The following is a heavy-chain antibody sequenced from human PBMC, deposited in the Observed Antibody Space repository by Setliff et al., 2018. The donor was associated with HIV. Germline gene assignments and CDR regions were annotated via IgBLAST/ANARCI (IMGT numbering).Heavy chain of an antibody. V-gene: IGHV4-59*01. CDR3: ARGSRGYSYAYYYYYMDV. CDR1: GGSISSYY. D-gene: IGHD5-18*01. Sequence: LSLTCTVSGGSISSYYWSWIRQPPGKGLEWIGYIYYSGSTNYNPSLKSRVTISVDTSKNQFSLKLSSETAADTAVYYCARGSRGYSYAYYYYYMDVWGKGTTVTVSS. J-gene: IGHJ6*03. CDR2: IYYSGST.